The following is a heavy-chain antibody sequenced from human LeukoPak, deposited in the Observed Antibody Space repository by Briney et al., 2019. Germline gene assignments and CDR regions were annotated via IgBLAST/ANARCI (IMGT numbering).Heavy chain of an antibody. CDR2: ISGSGGST. J-gene: IGHJ4*02. CDR1: GFTFSSYG. V-gene: IGHV3-23*01. D-gene: IGHD1-26*01. CDR3: ASGGIYYGAAFDF. Sequence: GGSLRLSCAASGFTFSSYGMSWVRQAPGKGLEWVSAISGSGGSTYYVDSVKGRFTISRDNSKNTLYLQMNSLRAEDTALYYCASGGIYYGAAFDFWGQGTLVTVSS.